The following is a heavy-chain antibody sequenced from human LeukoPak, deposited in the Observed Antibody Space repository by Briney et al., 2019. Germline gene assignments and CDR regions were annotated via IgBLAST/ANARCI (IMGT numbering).Heavy chain of an antibody. V-gene: IGHV3-74*03. CDR1: GFTFSSYW. CDR3: AKTGGRGDLLSAFDY. Sequence: GGSLRLSCAASGFTFSSYWMHWVRQAPGKGLVWVSRINSDGSSITYADSVKGRFTISRDNSKNTLYLQMNSLRAEDTAVYYCAKTGGRGDLLSAFDYWGQGTLVTVSS. D-gene: IGHD2-21*02. J-gene: IGHJ4*02. CDR2: INSDGSSI.